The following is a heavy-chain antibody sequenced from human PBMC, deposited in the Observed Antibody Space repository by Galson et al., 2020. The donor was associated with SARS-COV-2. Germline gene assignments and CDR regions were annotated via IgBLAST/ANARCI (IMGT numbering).Heavy chain of an antibody. CDR3: ARQGDIVPGYPEDYYGMDV. V-gene: IGHV4-39*01. J-gene: IGHJ6*02. CDR2: IYYSGST. CDR1: GCSISSSSYY. Sequence: SETLSLTCPVSGCSISSSSYYWGWIRQPPGKGLEWIGRIYYSGSTYYNPSLESRVTISVDTSKNQFSLKLSSVTAADPAVYYCARQGDIVPGYPEDYYGMDVWGQGTTVTVSS. D-gene: IGHD3-9*01.